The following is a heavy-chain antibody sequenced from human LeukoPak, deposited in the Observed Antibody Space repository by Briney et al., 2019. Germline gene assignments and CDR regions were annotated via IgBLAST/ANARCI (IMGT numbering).Heavy chain of an antibody. J-gene: IGHJ5*02. V-gene: IGHV1-46*01. Sequence: ASVKMSCKTSGYTFTSYYMHWVRQAPGQGLEWMGIINPSGGSTTYAQKFQGRVTMTRDTSTSTVYMELSSLRSEDTALYYCARGDVLDSSVYNWFDPWGQGTMVIVSS. CDR1: GYTFTSYY. CDR2: INPSGGST. D-gene: IGHD3-22*01. CDR3: ARGDVLDSSVYNWFDP.